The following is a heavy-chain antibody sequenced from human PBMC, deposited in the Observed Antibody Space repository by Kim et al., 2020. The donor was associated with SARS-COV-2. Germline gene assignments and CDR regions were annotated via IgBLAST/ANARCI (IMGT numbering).Heavy chain of an antibody. D-gene: IGHD6-13*01. CDR3: AREPYSSSWYPKHWYFDL. Sequence: GGSLRLSCAASGFTFSSYEMNWVRQAPGKGLEWVSYISSSGSTRYYADSVKGRFTISRDNAKNSLYLQMNSLRAEDTAVYYCAREPYSSSWYPKHWYFDLWGRGTLVTVSS. CDR2: ISSSGSTR. V-gene: IGHV3-48*03. J-gene: IGHJ2*01. CDR1: GFTFSSYE.